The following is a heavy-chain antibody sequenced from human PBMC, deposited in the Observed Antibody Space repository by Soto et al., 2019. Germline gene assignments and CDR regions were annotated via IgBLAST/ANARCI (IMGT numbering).Heavy chain of an antibody. Sequence: PSETLSLTCTVSGGSISSSSYYWGWIRQPPGKGLEWIGSIYYSGSTYYNPSLKSRVTISVDTSKNQFSLKLSSVTAADTAVYYCARSIAVAGFYFDYWGQGTLVTVSS. CDR2: IYYSGST. V-gene: IGHV4-39*01. D-gene: IGHD6-19*01. J-gene: IGHJ4*02. CDR3: ARSIAVAGFYFDY. CDR1: GGSISSSSYY.